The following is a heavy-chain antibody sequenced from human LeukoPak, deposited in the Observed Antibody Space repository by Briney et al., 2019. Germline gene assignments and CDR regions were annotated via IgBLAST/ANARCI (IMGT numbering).Heavy chain of an antibody. D-gene: IGHD5-12*01. V-gene: IGHV3-66*01. J-gene: IGHJ4*02. CDR2: IYSGGST. Sequence: GSLRLSCAASGFTVISNCISWVRQAPGQGLEWVSVIYSGGSTYYAASVKGRFTIYRDHSKNTLYLQMNSLRAEDTAVYYCEREAIVAENEWGSDYWGQGTLVTVSS. CDR1: GFTVISNC. CDR3: EREAIVAENEWGSDY.